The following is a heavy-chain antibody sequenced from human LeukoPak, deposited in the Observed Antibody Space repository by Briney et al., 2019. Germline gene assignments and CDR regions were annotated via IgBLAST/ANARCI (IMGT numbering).Heavy chain of an antibody. CDR1: GFTFSGYG. D-gene: IGHD2-2*01. CDR2: IWYDGSNK. CDR3: ARDPSSTSPSAYYYYYYGMDV. J-gene: IGHJ6*02. Sequence: GGSLRLSCAASGFTFSGYGMHWVRQAPGKGLEWVAVIWYDGSNKYYADSVKGRFTISRDNSKNTLYLQMNSLRAEDTAVHYCARDPSSTSPSAYYYYYYGMDVWGQGTTVTVSS. V-gene: IGHV3-33*01.